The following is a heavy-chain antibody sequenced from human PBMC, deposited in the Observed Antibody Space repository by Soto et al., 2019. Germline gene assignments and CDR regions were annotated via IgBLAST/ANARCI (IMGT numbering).Heavy chain of an antibody. CDR3: ARSATIFGVVIIQSYYYGMDV. V-gene: IGHV4-34*01. J-gene: IGHJ6*02. CDR1: GGSFSGYY. Sequence: PSETLSLTCAVYGGSFSGYYWSWIRQPPGKWLEWIGEINHSGSTNYNPSLKSRVTISVDTSKNQFSLKLSSVTAADTAVYYCARSATIFGVVIIQSYYYGMDVWGQGXTVTVYS. D-gene: IGHD3-3*01. CDR2: INHSGST.